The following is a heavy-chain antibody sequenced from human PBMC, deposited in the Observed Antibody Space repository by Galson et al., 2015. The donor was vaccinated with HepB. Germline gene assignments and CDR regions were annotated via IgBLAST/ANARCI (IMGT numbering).Heavy chain of an antibody. D-gene: IGHD6-6*01. CDR2: IWYDGSNK. V-gene: IGHV3-33*08. CDR1: GFTFSSYG. Sequence: SLRLSCAASGFTFSSYGMHWVRQAPGKGLEWVAVIWYDGSNKYYADSVKGRFTISRDNSKNTLYLQMNSLRAEDTAVYYCAKQLRHLNYGMDVWGQGTTATVSS. CDR3: AKQLRHLNYGMDV. J-gene: IGHJ6*02.